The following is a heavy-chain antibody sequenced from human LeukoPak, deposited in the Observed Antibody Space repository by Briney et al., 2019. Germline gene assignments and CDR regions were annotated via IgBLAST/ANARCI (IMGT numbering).Heavy chain of an antibody. CDR3: TNGDCRGGRCSSGAY. D-gene: IGHD2-15*01. CDR1: GFTFRSYG. CDR2: TRDDGSKD. V-gene: IGHV3-30*02. J-gene: IGHJ4*02. Sequence: GGSLRLSCAASGFTFRSYGMHWVRQAPGKGLEWVAYTRDDGSKDWYGDSVKGRFTISRDNPKNTLYLQMKSLRGEDTAVYHCTNGDCRGGRCSSGAYWGQGTLVTVSS.